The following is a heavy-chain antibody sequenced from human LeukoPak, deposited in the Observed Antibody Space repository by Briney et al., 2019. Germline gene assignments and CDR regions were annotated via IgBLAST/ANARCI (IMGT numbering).Heavy chain of an antibody. Sequence: GASVKVSCKASGYTFTSYGISWVRQAPGQGLEWMGWISAYNGNTNYAQELQSRVTMTTDTSTSTAYMELRSLRSDDTAVYYCARVASGYNWNYAWFDPWGQGTLVTVSS. CDR3: ARVASGYNWNYAWFDP. D-gene: IGHD1-7*01. CDR2: ISAYNGNT. J-gene: IGHJ5*02. V-gene: IGHV1-18*01. CDR1: GYTFTSYG.